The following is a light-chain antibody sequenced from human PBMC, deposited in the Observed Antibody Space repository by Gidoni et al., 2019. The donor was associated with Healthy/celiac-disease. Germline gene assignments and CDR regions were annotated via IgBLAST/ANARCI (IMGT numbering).Light chain of an antibody. J-gene: IGLJ2*01. CDR1: ASNIGAGPD. Sequence: QSVRTQPPSGSVAPGQRVTISCTGSASNIGAGPDVHWYPQFPGTAPKLLLFGTTNRPSGVPARFSGSKSGTSASLAITGLQAEDDADYYCQSYDNILSGGVFGGGTKLTVL. CDR2: GTT. CDR3: QSYDNILSGGV. V-gene: IGLV1-40*01.